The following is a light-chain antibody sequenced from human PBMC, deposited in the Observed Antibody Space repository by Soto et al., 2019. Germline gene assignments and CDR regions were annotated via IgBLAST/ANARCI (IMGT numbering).Light chain of an antibody. V-gene: IGKV1-5*03. J-gene: IGKJ1*01. CDR3: QQYDTYWT. CDR1: QSISNW. Sequence: IQLTQSPSSLSASVGDRVITTCRASQSISNWLAWYQQKPGKAPNLLIYKASSLKSGVPSRFSGSGSGTEFTLTISSLQPDDFATYYCQQYDTYWTFGQGTKVDIK. CDR2: KAS.